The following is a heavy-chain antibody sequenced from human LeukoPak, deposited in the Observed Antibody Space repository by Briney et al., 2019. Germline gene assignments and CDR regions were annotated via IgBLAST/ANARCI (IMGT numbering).Heavy chain of an antibody. CDR1: GGSFSGYY. J-gene: IGHJ6*03. V-gene: IGHV4-34*01. CDR2: INHSGST. CDR3: ARGRGCSSTSCYTDYYYYMDV. Sequence: KPSETLSLTCGVYGGSFSGYYWSWIRQPPGKGLEWIGEINHSGSTNYNPSLKSRVTISVDTSKNQFSLRLTSVTAADTAVYYCARGRGCSSTSCYTDYYYYMDVWGKGTTVTVSS. D-gene: IGHD2-2*02.